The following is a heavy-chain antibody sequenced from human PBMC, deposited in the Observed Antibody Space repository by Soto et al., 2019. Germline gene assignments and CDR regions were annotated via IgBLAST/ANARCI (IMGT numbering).Heavy chain of an antibody. CDR1: GFTFSSYS. Sequence: GGSLRFSCAASGFTFSSYSMNWVRQAPGKGLEWVSSISSSSSYIYYADSVKGRFTISRDNAKNSLYLQMNSLRAEDTAVYYCARLEVAGFIQDYWGQGTLVTVSS. J-gene: IGHJ4*02. CDR2: ISSSSSYI. V-gene: IGHV3-21*01. D-gene: IGHD6-19*01. CDR3: ARLEVAGFIQDY.